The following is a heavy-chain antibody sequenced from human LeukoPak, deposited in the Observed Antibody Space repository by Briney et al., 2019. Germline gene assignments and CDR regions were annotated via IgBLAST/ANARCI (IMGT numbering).Heavy chain of an antibody. V-gene: IGHV1-2*02. CDR2: INPHSGGT. J-gene: IGHJ6*02. Sequence: ASVKVSCMASGYTFTDYYIYWVRQAPGQGLEWVGWINPHSGGTNYAQNFQGRVTMTRDTSLSTAYMELSSLTSDDAAVYYCARGQRIVYGMDVWGQGNTVTVSS. CDR1: GYTFTDYY. D-gene: IGHD3-16*02. CDR3: ARGQRIVYGMDV.